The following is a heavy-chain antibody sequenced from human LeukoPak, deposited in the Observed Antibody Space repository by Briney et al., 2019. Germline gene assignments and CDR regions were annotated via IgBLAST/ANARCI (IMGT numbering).Heavy chain of an antibody. V-gene: IGHV4-39*01. J-gene: IGHJ6*02. Sequence: SETLSLTCTVSGGSISSSSYYWGWIRQPPGKGLEWIGSIYYSGSTYYNPSLKSRVTISVDTSKNQFSLKLSSVTAADTAVYYCARYQGDGYRPNFYGMDVWGQGTTVTVSS. CDR2: IYYSGST. CDR1: GGSISSSSYY. D-gene: IGHD5-24*01. CDR3: ARYQGDGYRPNFYGMDV.